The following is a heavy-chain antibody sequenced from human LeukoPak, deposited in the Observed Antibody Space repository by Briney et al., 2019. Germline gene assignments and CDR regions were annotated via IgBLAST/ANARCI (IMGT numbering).Heavy chain of an antibody. D-gene: IGHD3-10*01. CDR3: ARDGSGTFHWFDP. J-gene: IGHJ5*02. Sequence: SGTLSLTCAVSGDSISSSFSWRWGRQSPVKGLEWIGEIYHSGTTNYNPSLKSRVTISVDKSKNQVSLKLNSVTAADTAVYYCARDGSGTFHWFDPWGQGTLVTVST. CDR1: GDSISSSFS. V-gene: IGHV4-4*02. CDR2: IYHSGTT.